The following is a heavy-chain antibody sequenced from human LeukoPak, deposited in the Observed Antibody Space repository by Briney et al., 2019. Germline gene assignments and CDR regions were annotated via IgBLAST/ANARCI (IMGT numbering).Heavy chain of an antibody. CDR2: IVVGSGNT. CDR3: AAPYDSSGYYYDAFDI. J-gene: IGHJ3*02. D-gene: IGHD3-22*01. V-gene: IGHV1-58*01. Sequence: ASVKVSVKASGFTFTSSAVQWVRQARGQRLEWIGWIVVGSGNTNYAQKFQERVTITRDMSTSTAYMELSSLRSEDTAVYYCAAPYDSSGYYYDAFDIWGQGTMVTVSS. CDR1: GFTFTSSA.